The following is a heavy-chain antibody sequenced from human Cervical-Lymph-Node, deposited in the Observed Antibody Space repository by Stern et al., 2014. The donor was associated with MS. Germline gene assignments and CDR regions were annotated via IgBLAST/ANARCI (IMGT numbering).Heavy chain of an antibody. CDR1: GDSISSGGHY. V-gene: IGHV4-31*03. J-gene: IGHJ5*02. CDR3: ASRWSGTYYGQNWFDP. D-gene: IGHD1-26*01. CDR2: IYYSGAT. Sequence: QVQLVQSGPGLVKPSQTLSLTCTVSGDSISSGGHYWSWIRQHPGKGLEWIGYIYYSGATFYNPSLKSRVTISLDTSKNQFSLKLSSVTAADTAIYYCASRWSGTYYGQNWFDPWGQGILVTVSS.